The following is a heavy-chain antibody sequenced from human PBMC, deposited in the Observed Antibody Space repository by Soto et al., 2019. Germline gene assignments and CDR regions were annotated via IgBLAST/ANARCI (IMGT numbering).Heavy chain of an antibody. CDR1: GFTVSSNY. CDR3: ARNSSGTAIDY. D-gene: IGHD6-25*01. CDR2: IYSGGST. Sequence: EVQLVESGGGLVQPGGSLRLSCAASGFTVSSNYMSWVRQAPAKGLEWVSVIYSGGSTYYADSMKGRFTISRDNSKNTLYLQMNSLRAEDTAVYYCARNSSGTAIDYWGQGTLVTVSS. J-gene: IGHJ4*02. V-gene: IGHV3-66*01.